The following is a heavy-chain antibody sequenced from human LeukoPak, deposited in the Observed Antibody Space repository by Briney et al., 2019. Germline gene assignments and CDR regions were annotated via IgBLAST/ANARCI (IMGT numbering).Heavy chain of an antibody. CDR3: ANIFGGWYVLQH. Sequence: GGSLRLSCAASGFTFSSYAMSWVRQAPGKGLEWVSAISGSGGSTYYADSVKGRFTISRDNSKNTLYLQMNSLRAEDTAVYYCANIFGGWYVLQHWGQGTLVTVSS. D-gene: IGHD6-19*01. V-gene: IGHV3-23*01. CDR1: GFTFSSYA. CDR2: ISGSGGST. J-gene: IGHJ1*01.